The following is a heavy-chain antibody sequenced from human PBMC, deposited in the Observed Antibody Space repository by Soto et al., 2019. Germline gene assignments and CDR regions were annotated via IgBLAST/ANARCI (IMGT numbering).Heavy chain of an antibody. CDR2: ISYDGSNK. CDR3: XXXXXXXXXXXXXXY. V-gene: IGHV3-30-3*01. J-gene: IGHJ4*02. CDR1: GFTFSSYA. Sequence: QVQLVESGGGVVQPGRSLRLSCAASGFTFSSYAMHXXXXXXXXXXXXVAVISYDGSNKYYAXSVKGRFTISRDNSKXXXXXXXXXXXXXXXXXXXXXXXXXXXXXXXXXXYWGQGTLVTVSS.